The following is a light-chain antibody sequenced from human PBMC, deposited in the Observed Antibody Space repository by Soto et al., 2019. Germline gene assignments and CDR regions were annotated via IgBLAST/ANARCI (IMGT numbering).Light chain of an antibody. CDR1: QNINNW. J-gene: IGKJ1*01. CDR3: HQYNSYFQT. V-gene: IGKV1-5*01. Sequence: DIQMTQSPSILSASVEDRVTITSRASQNINNWLAWYQQKPGKAPKLLIYDASSLESGVPSRFSGSAAGTDFTLSISSLQPDDFATYYCHQYNSYFQTFGQGTKVEI. CDR2: DAS.